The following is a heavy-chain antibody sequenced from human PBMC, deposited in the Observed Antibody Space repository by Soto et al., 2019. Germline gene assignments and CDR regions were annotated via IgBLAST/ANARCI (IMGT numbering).Heavy chain of an antibody. Sequence: GGSLRLSCAASGFTFSSYAMSWVRQAPGKGLEWVSAISGSGGSTYYADSVKGRFTISRDNSKNTLYLQMNSLRAEDTAVYYCAKDLRGRSDFWSGYWFFDYWGQGTLVTVSS. J-gene: IGHJ4*02. CDR2: ISGSGGST. V-gene: IGHV3-23*01. CDR1: GFTFSSYA. D-gene: IGHD3-3*01. CDR3: AKDLRGRSDFWSGYWFFDY.